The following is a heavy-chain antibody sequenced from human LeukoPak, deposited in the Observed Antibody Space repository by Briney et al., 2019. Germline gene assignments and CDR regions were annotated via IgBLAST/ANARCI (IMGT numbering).Heavy chain of an antibody. J-gene: IGHJ6*02. CDR3: ARIVVDDYGMDV. CDR1: GGTFISYA. D-gene: IGHD3-22*01. V-gene: IGHV1-69*01. CDR2: IIPIFGTA. Sequence: SVKVSCKASGGTFISYAISWVRQAPGQGLEWMGGIIPIFGTANYAQKFQGRVTITADESTSTAYMELSSLRSEDTAVYYCARIVVDDYGMDVWGQGTTVTVSS.